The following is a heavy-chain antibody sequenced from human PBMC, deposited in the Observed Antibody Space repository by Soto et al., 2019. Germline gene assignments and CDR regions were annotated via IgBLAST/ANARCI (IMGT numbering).Heavy chain of an antibody. CDR3: AGRAETNGWNGFGADKYYFDF. Sequence: ASVKVSCKASGYTFTSYDIYWVRQATGQGLEWMGWMNPNTGNSGYAQKFQGRVTMTSDTSISTAHMELSSLRSEDTAVYYCAGRAETNGWNGFGADKYYFDFWGQGTLVTVSS. CDR2: MNPNTGNS. D-gene: IGHD1-1*01. V-gene: IGHV1-8*01. CDR1: GYTFTSYD. J-gene: IGHJ4*02.